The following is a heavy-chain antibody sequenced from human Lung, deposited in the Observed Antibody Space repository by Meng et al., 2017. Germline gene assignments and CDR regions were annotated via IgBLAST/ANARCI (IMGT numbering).Heavy chain of an antibody. D-gene: IGHD4-11*01. V-gene: IGHV4-34*01. CDR3: ARGPTTMAHDFDY. J-gene: IGHJ4*02. CDR2: INHSGST. CDR1: GGSFSDYY. Sequence: QVQLHAGGAVLLKASGTLSPTCVVSGGSFSDYYWSWIRQPPGKGLEWIGEINHSGSTNYNPSLESRATISVDTSQNNLSLKLSSVTAADSAVYYCARGPTTMAHDFDYWGQGTLVTVSS.